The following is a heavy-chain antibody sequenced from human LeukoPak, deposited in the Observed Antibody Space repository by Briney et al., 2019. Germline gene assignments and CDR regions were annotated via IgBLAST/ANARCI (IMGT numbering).Heavy chain of an antibody. D-gene: IGHD3-3*01. Sequence: SQTLSLTCAVSGDSVSSNGASWNWIRQSPSRGLEWLGRTYYRSQQWHSDYAPSVKGRITLNPDTPKNQSSLQLNSMTPEDTAVYYCGRETDFGVVTNWGQGTLVTVSS. CDR2: TYYRSQQWHS. V-gene: IGHV6-1*01. CDR1: GDSVSSNGAS. CDR3: GRETDFGVVTN. J-gene: IGHJ4*02.